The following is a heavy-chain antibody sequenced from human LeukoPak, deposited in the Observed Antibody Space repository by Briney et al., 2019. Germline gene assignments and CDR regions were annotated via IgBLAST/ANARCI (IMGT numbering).Heavy chain of an antibody. D-gene: IGHD1-26*01. CDR3: ARDPEWELPHDY. J-gene: IGHJ4*02. CDR1: GYTFTSYY. Sequence: ASVKVSCKASGYTFTSYYMHWVRQAPGQGLEWMGWINPNSGGTNYAQKFQGRVTMTRDTSISTAYMELSRLRSDDTAVYYCARDPEWELPHDYWGQGTLVTVSS. V-gene: IGHV1-2*02. CDR2: INPNSGGT.